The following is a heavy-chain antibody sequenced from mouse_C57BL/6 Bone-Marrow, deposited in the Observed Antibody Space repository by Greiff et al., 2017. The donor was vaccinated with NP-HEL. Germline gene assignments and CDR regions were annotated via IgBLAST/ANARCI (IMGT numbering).Heavy chain of an antibody. Sequence: DVKLQESGPELVKPGASVKISCKASGYSFTGYYMNWVKQSPEKSLEWIGEINPSTGGTTYNQKFKAKATLTVDKSSSTAYMQLKSLTSEDSAVYYCARRGYWYFDVWGTGTTVTVSS. J-gene: IGHJ1*03. V-gene: IGHV1-42*01. CDR1: GYSFTGYY. CDR3: ARRGYWYFDV. CDR2: INPSTGGT.